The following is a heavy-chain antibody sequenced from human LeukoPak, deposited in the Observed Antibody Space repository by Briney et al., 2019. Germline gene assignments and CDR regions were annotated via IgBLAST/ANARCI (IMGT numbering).Heavy chain of an antibody. CDR3: ARSASYGDYDFDY. CDR1: GGSISSSSYY. J-gene: IGHJ4*02. V-gene: IGHV4-39*01. Sequence: SETLSLTCTVSGGSISSSSYYWVWIRQPPGKGLEWIGSIYYSGSTYYNPSLKSRVTIAVDTSKNQFSLKLTSVTAADTAVYYCARSASYGDYDFDYWGQGTLVTVSS. CDR2: IYYSGST. D-gene: IGHD4-17*01.